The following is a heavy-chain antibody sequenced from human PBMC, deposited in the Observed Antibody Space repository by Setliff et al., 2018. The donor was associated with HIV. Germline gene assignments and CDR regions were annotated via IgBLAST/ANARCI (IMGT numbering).Heavy chain of an antibody. D-gene: IGHD3-10*01. CDR2: IKKDESEK. Sequence: GGSLRLSCAASGFTISNECMTWVRQAPGKGLEWVANIKKDESEKYYPDSVKGRFAISRDNAKNSLYLQMNSLRGDDTAVYYCARYFRDGSYNDYWGQGTLVTVSS. CDR3: ARYFRDGSYNDY. V-gene: IGHV3-7*01. CDR1: GFTISNEC. J-gene: IGHJ4*02.